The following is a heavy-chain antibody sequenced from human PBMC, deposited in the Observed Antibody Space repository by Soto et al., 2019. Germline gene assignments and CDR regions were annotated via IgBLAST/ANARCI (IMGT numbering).Heavy chain of an antibody. CDR3: ARVRDNNGYHYYFDY. Sequence: PGESLKISCKGSGYSFTSYWISWVRQMPGKGLEWMGRIDPSDSYTNYSPSFQGHVTISADKSISTAYLQWSSLKASDTAVYYCARVRDNNGYHYYFDYWGQGTLVTVSS. CDR2: IDPSDSYT. V-gene: IGHV5-10-1*01. J-gene: IGHJ4*02. CDR1: GYSFTSYW. D-gene: IGHD3-22*01.